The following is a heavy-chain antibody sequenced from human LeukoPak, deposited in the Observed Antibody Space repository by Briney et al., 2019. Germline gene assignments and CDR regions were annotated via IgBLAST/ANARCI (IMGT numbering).Heavy chain of an antibody. D-gene: IGHD2-2*02. CDR3: AKGQTPIVVVPAAIPEY. J-gene: IGHJ4*02. Sequence: ASVKVSCKASGYTFTSYGISWVRQAPGQGLEWMGWISAYNGNTNYAQKLQGRVTMTTDTSTSTAYMELRSLRSDDTAVYYCAKGQTPIVVVPAAIPEYWGQGTLVTVSS. V-gene: IGHV1-18*01. CDR2: ISAYNGNT. CDR1: GYTFTSYG.